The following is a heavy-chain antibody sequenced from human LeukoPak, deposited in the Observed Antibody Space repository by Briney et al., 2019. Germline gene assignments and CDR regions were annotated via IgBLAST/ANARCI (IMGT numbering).Heavy chain of an antibody. D-gene: IGHD6-13*01. CDR1: GGSISSYY. CDR2: ISYSGTT. Sequence: KPSETLSLTCTVSGGSISSYYWSWFRQPPGKGLEWIGYISYSGTTNYNPSLKSRVTISVAPSKNQFSLKLRSVTAPDTAVYYCARDRGNYFDYWGQGTLVTVSS. V-gene: IGHV4-59*01. J-gene: IGHJ4*02. CDR3: ARDRGNYFDY.